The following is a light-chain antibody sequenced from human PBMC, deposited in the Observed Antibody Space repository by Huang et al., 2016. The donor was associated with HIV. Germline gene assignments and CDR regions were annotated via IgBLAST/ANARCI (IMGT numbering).Light chain of an antibody. Sequence: DIQVTQSPSSLSASVGDRVTITCRASQDIGSHLNWYQQKPGKAPNVLIYAASTLESGVPSRVSGSGSGTDFTLSISSLQPEDFATYYCLQSYKTLTFSGGTRVEI. CDR3: LQSYKTLT. CDR2: AAS. J-gene: IGKJ4*01. CDR1: QDIGSH. V-gene: IGKV1-39*01.